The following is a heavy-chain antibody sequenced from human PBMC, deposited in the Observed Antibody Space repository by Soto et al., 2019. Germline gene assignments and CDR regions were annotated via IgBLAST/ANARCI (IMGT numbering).Heavy chain of an antibody. J-gene: IGHJ4*02. Sequence: PGGSLRLSCGASGFTFSSYSMNWWRQAPGKGLEWVSYISSSSSTIYYADSVKGRFTISRDNAKNSLYLQMNSLRDEDTAVYYCARDSTYYYDSSGYGYWGQGTLVTVS. CDR3: ARDSTYYYDSSGYGY. D-gene: IGHD3-22*01. CDR1: GFTFSSYS. CDR2: ISSSSSTI. V-gene: IGHV3-48*02.